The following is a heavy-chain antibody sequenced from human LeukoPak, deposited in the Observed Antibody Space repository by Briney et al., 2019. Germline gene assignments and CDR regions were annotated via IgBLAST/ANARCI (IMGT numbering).Heavy chain of an antibody. Sequence: PGGSLRLSCAASGFTFSSYEMNWVRQAPGKGLEWVSYISSSGSTIYYADSVKGRFTISRDNAKNSLYLQMNSLRAEDTAVYYCARSNDYFFSGWYFGYWGQGTLVTVSS. CDR1: GFTFSSYE. D-gene: IGHD6-19*01. CDR3: ARSNDYFFSGWYFGY. CDR2: ISSSGSTI. J-gene: IGHJ4*02. V-gene: IGHV3-48*03.